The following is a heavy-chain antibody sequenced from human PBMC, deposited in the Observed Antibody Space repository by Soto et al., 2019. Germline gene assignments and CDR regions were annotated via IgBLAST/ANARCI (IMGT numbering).Heavy chain of an antibody. J-gene: IGHJ6*02. D-gene: IGHD3-3*01. Sequence: ASVKVSCKASGYTFTSYDINWVRQATGQGLEGMGWMNPNSGNTGYAQKFQGRVTMTRNTSISTAYMELSSLRSEDTAVYYCARGLTYYDFWSGYTRPYYYGMDVWGQGTTVTVSS. CDR2: MNPNSGNT. CDR1: GYTFTSYD. V-gene: IGHV1-8*01. CDR3: ARGLTYYDFWSGYTRPYYYGMDV.